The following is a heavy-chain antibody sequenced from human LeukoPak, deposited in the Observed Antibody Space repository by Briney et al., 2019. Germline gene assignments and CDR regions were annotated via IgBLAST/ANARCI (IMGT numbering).Heavy chain of an antibody. Sequence: GSLRLSCAASGFTFSSNSMNWVRQAPGKGLEWVSSISSSSSYIYYADSVKGRFTISRDDAKNSLYLQMNSLRAEDTAVYYCARGGIVATIFDYWGQGTLVTVSS. CDR2: ISSSSSYI. CDR1: GFTFSSNS. V-gene: IGHV3-21*01. CDR3: ARGGIVATIFDY. D-gene: IGHD5-12*01. J-gene: IGHJ4*02.